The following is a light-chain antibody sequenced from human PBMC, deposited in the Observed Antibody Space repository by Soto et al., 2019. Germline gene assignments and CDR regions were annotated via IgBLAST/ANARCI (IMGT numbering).Light chain of an antibody. V-gene: IGKV4-1*01. Sequence: DIVMTQSHASLAVSLGERATINCKSSQTVSHSSNNKKYLAWYQQKPGQPPKLLIYWASTRYSGVPDRFSGSGSGTDFTLTISSLQAEDVAVYYCQQYYGAPWTFGQGTKVDI. CDR2: WAS. CDR3: QQYYGAPWT. CDR1: QTVSHSSNNKKY. J-gene: IGKJ1*01.